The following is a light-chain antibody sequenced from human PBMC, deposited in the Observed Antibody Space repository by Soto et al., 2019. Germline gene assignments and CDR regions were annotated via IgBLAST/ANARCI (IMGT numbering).Light chain of an antibody. CDR2: GAS. CDR1: QSVSSSY. CDR3: QQYDNWPWT. J-gene: IGKJ1*01. V-gene: IGKV3-15*01. Sequence: EIVLKQSPGTLSLSPGEGATLSCRASQSVSSSYLAWYQQKPGQAPRLLIQGASTRATGFPARFSGSGSGTDFTLTISSLQSDDFAVYYCQQYDNWPWTFGQGTKVDIK.